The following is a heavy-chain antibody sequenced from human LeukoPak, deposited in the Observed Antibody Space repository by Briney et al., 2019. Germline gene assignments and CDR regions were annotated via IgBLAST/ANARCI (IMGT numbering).Heavy chain of an antibody. Sequence: GGSLRLSCAASGFTFSSSAMTWVRQAPGTGLEWVSSSSGRGDHTYYADSVKGRFTISRDNPKSTLYLHMSSLRAGDTAVYYCAKREGQNHGPINSWGQGTLVTVSS. CDR1: GFTFSSSA. CDR3: AKREGQNHGPINS. D-gene: IGHD1-14*01. V-gene: IGHV3-23*01. CDR2: SSGRGDHT. J-gene: IGHJ4*02.